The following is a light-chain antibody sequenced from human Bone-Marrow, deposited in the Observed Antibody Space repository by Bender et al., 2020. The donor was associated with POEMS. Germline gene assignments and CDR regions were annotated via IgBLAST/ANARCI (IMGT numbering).Light chain of an antibody. CDR2: EVT. V-gene: IGLV2-8*01. Sequence: QSALTQPASVSGSPGQSVTVSCTGTSSDVGGYDSVAWYQHHPGKAPKLIIYEVTKRPSGVPDRFSGSKSGSTASLTVSGLQTEDEADYYCSSYSGSNLWVFGGGTKLTVL. CDR3: SSYSGSNLWV. J-gene: IGLJ3*02. CDR1: SSDVGGYDS.